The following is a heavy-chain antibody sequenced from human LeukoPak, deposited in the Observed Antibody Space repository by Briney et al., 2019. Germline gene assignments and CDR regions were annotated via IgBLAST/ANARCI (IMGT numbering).Heavy chain of an antibody. J-gene: IGHJ4*02. CDR1: GGSISGGSYY. Sequence: SETLSLTCNVSGGSISGGSYYWAWIRQSPEKGLEWIASIYYSGSTHYNPSLRSRATISRDTSKNQFSLKLSSVSAADTAVYYCARWYEYWGQGTLVTVSS. D-gene: IGHD4-23*01. V-gene: IGHV4-39*01. CDR2: IYYSGST. CDR3: ARWYEY.